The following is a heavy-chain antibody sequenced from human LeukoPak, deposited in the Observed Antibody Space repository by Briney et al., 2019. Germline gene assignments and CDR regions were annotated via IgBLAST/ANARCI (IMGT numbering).Heavy chain of an antibody. J-gene: IGHJ4*02. V-gene: IGHV4-39*01. CDR1: GGSISSSSYY. CDR2: IYYSGST. CDR3: ARQPYYDILTGPPPFDY. D-gene: IGHD3-9*01. Sequence: PSETLSLTCTVSGGSISSSSYYWGWIRQPPGKWLEWIGSIYYSGSTYYNPSLKSRVTISVDTSKNQFSLKLSSVTAADTAVYYCARQPYYDILTGPPPFDYWGQGTLVTVSS.